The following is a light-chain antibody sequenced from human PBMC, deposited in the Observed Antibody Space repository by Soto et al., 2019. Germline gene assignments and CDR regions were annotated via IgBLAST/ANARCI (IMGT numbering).Light chain of an antibody. Sequence: EIVLTQSPGTLSLSPGERATLSCRASQSVSSSYLAWYQQKPGQAPGLLIYGASSRATGIPDRFSGSGSGTDFTLTISRLEPEDFAVYYCQQYGSSPLTFGPGTKVDI. CDR1: QSVSSSY. CDR2: GAS. V-gene: IGKV3-20*01. CDR3: QQYGSSPLT. J-gene: IGKJ3*01.